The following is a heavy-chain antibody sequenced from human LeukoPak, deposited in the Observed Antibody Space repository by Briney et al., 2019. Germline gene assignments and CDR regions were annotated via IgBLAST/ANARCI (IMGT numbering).Heavy chain of an antibody. J-gene: IGHJ5*02. D-gene: IGHD2-2*01. CDR2: IYTSGST. CDR3: ARDIVVPAASNWFDP. Sequence: SETLSLTCTVSGGSISSYYWSSIRQPAGKGLEWIGRIYTSGSTNYNPSLKSRVSMSVDTSKNQFSLKLSSVTAADTSVYYCARDIVVPAASNWFDPWGQGTLVTVSS. CDR1: GGSISSYY. V-gene: IGHV4-4*07.